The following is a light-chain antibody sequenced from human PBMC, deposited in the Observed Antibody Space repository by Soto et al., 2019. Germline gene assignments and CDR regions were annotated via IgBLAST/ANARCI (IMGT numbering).Light chain of an antibody. J-gene: IGKJ4*01. CDR2: KAS. CDR1: QGISSW. CDR3: QQTSSFPLT. V-gene: IGKV1-12*01. Sequence: ILMTQAPFSVSASVGDRCTITCRASQGISSWLAWYQQKPGKSPTLLIYKASNLQTGVPSRFSGSGSGTDFTLTISSLQPEDFATYYCQQTSSFPLTVGGGTKVDSK.